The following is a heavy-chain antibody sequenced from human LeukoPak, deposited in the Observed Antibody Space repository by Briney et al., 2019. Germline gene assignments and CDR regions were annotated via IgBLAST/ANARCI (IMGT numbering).Heavy chain of an antibody. Sequence: GGTLRLSCAASGFTFSSYGMSWVRQAPGKGLEWVSAISGSGGSTYYADSVKGRFTISRDNSKNTLYLQMNSLRAEDTAVYYCAKDRIVATGDFDYWGQGTLVTVSS. CDR1: GFTFSSYG. V-gene: IGHV3-23*01. J-gene: IGHJ4*02. D-gene: IGHD5-12*01. CDR3: AKDRIVATGDFDY. CDR2: ISGSGGST.